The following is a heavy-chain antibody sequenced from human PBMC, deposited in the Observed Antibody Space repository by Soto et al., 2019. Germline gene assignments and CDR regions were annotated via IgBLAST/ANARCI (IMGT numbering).Heavy chain of an antibody. CDR3: ARDSYYGSGLFRVYYYYYGMDV. Sequence: PGGSLRPSCAASGFTISSYAMHWVRPAPGKGLEMGAVISYDGSNKYYADSVKGRFTISRDNSKNTLYLQMNSLRAEDTAVYYCARDSYYGSGLFRVYYYYYGMDVWGQGTTVTVSS. CDR1: GFTISSYA. CDR2: ISYDGSNK. V-gene: IGHV3-30-3*01. D-gene: IGHD3-10*01. J-gene: IGHJ6*02.